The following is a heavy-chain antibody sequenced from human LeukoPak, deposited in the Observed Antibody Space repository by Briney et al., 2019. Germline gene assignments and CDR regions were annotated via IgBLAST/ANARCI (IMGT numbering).Heavy chain of an antibody. Sequence: GGSLRLSCAASGFTFSSYWMSWVRQAPGKGLEWVANIKQDGSEKYYVDSVKGRFTISRDNARNSLYLQMNSLGAEDTAVYYCARITTGASFDFWGQGTLVTVSS. CDR3: ARITTGASFDF. CDR2: IKQDGSEK. CDR1: GFTFSSYW. V-gene: IGHV3-7*01. D-gene: IGHD1-1*01. J-gene: IGHJ4*02.